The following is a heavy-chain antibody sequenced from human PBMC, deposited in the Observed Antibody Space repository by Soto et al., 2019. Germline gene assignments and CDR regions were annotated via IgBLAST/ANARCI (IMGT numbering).Heavy chain of an antibody. Sequence: QVQLVQSGAEVKKPGASVKVSCKASGYTFTSYGISWVRQAPGQGLEWMGWISAYNGKTHYAQKLQGRVTMTKDTSTSKVYMESRSLRSDDTAVYYCARGSWNYPYYYYGMDVWGQGTTVTVSS. CDR3: ARGSWNYPYYYYGMDV. CDR2: ISAYNGKT. CDR1: GYTFTSYG. V-gene: IGHV1-18*01. J-gene: IGHJ6*02. D-gene: IGHD1-7*01.